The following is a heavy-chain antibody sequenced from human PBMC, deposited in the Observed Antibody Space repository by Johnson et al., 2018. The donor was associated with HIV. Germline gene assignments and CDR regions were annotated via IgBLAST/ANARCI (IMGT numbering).Heavy chain of an antibody. CDR1: GFTFSSYG. CDR3: ARGLGSRSAFDI. CDR2: IRYDGSNK. D-gene: IGHD2-2*01. Sequence: QMQLVESGGGVVRPGRSPRLSCAASGFTFSSYGMHWVRQAPGKGLEWVAFIRYDGSNKYYADSVKGRFTISRENAKNSLYLQMNSVRAEDTAVYYCARGLGSRSAFDIWGQGTMVTVSS. J-gene: IGHJ3*02. V-gene: IGHV3-33*01.